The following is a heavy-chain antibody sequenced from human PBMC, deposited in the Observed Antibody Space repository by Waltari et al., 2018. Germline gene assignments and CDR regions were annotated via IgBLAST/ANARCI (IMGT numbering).Heavy chain of an antibody. J-gene: IGHJ3*02. Sequence: QLQLQESGPGLVKPSETLSLTCTVSGGSISSSSYYWGWIRQPPGKGLEWIGSIYYSGITYYNPSLKSRVTISVDTSKNQFSLKLSSVTAADTAVYYCARAMITPLDAFDIWVQGTMVTVSS. CDR1: GGSISSSSYY. D-gene: IGHD3-16*01. CDR3: ARAMITPLDAFDI. V-gene: IGHV4-39*07. CDR2: IYYSGIT.